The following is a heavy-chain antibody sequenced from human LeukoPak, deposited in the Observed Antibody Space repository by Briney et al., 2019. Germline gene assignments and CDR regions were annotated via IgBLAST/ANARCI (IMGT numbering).Heavy chain of an antibody. V-gene: IGHV6-1*01. CDR2: AYYRSKWYY. Sequence: SQTLSLTCAISGDSVSTNNAAWHWLRRSPSRGLEWLGRAYYRSKWYYDYAVSVKSRITINPDTSENHFSLQLNSVTPEDMAVYYCARDPGAGDFDYWARGTLVTVSS. D-gene: IGHD6-19*01. CDR1: GDSVSTNNAA. CDR3: ARDPGAGDFDY. J-gene: IGHJ4*02.